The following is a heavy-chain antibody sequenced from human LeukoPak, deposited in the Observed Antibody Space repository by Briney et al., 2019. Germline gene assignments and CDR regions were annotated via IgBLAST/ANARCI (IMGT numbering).Heavy chain of an antibody. D-gene: IGHD5-24*01. CDR1: GFTFSTYW. J-gene: IGHJ4*02. CDR2: IKQDGSET. CDR3: ANGDGFDY. V-gene: IGHV3-7*01. Sequence: GGSLRLSCATSGFTFSTYWMSWVRQAPGKGLEWVANIKQDGSETYYADSVKGRFTIFRDNAKNSLYLQMDSLRVVDPAVYYCANGDGFDYWGQGTLVIVSS.